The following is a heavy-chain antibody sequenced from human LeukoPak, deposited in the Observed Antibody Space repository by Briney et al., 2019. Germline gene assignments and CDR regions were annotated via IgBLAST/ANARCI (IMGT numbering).Heavy chain of an antibody. CDR2: ISGSGGST. D-gene: IGHD3-10*01. V-gene: IGHV3-23*01. J-gene: IGHJ4*02. CDR1: GFTFSSYG. Sequence: GGSLRLSCAASGFTFSSYGMHWVRQAPGKGLEWVSAISGSGGSTYYADSVKGRFTISRDNSKNTLYLQMNSLRAEDTAVYYCPTRVRFGELPPFDYWGQGTLDTVSS. CDR3: PTRVRFGELPPFDY.